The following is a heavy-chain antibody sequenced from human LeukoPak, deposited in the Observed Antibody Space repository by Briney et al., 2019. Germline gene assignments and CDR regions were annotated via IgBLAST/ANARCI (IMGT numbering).Heavy chain of an antibody. Sequence: SETLSLTCTVSGGSISSYYWSWIRQPPGKGLEWIGYIYYTGSTNYNPSLKSRVTISVDTSNNQVSLKVTSVTAADAAVYYCARHHGDSYGPYYFDYWGQGTLVTVSS. D-gene: IGHD5-18*01. CDR1: GGSISSYY. J-gene: IGHJ4*02. CDR2: IYYTGST. V-gene: IGHV4-59*08. CDR3: ARHHGDSYGPYYFDY.